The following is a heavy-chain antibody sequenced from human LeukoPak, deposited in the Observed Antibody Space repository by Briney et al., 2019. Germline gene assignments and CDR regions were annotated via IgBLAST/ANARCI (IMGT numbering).Heavy chain of an antibody. CDR3: ARVQDGNVAFDY. CDR2: ISAYNGNT. J-gene: IGHJ4*02. V-gene: IGHV1-18*01. D-gene: IGHD5-24*01. Sequence: ASVKVSCKASGYTFTSHGISWVRQAPGQGLEWMGWISAYNGNTNYAQKLQGRVTMTTDTSTSTAYMELRSLRSDDTAVYYCARVQDGNVAFDYWGQGTLVTVSS. CDR1: GYTFTSHG.